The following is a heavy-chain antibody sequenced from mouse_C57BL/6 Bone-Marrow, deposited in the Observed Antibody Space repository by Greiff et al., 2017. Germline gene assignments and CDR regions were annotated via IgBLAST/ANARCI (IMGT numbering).Heavy chain of an antibody. V-gene: IGHV1-59*01. CDR2: IDPSDSYT. D-gene: IGHD2-4*01. Sequence: VQLQQPGAELVRPGTSVKLSCKASGYTFTSYWMHWVKQRPGQGLEWIGVIDPSDSYTNYNQKFKGKATLTVDTSSSTAYMQLSSLTSEDSAVYYCARSKGYLYDYDWYFDVWGTGTTVTVSS. CDR1: GYTFTSYW. CDR3: ARSKGYLYDYDWYFDV. J-gene: IGHJ1*03.